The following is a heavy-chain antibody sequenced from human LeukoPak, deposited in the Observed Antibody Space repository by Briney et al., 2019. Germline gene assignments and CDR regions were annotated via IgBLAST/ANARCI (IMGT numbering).Heavy chain of an antibody. J-gene: IGHJ6*02. Sequence: SETLSLTCAAYGGSFSDYYWSWIRQSPGKGLEWIGEINHSENTNYNPSLKSRVTISVDTSKNQFSLRLNSVTAADRAVYFCARASPRDSSRTYYNNGLDVWGQGTPVTVSS. CDR1: GGSFSDYY. CDR2: INHSENT. CDR3: ARASPRDSSRTYYNNGLDV. D-gene: IGHD6-19*01. V-gene: IGHV4-34*01.